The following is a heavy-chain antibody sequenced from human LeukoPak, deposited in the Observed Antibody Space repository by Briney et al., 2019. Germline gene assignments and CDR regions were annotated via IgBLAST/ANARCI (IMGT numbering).Heavy chain of an antibody. Sequence: PSETLSLTCTVSAGSVSRDSYCWSWIRQPPGKGLEWIGYIYYSGSTNYNPSLKSRVTISVDTSKNQVSLKLSSVTAADTAVYYCATRPSGSDRFLPYFDYWGQGTLVTVSS. D-gene: IGHD1-1*01. V-gene: IGHV4-61*01. J-gene: IGHJ4*02. CDR3: ATRPSGSDRFLPYFDY. CDR2: IYYSGST. CDR1: AGSVSRDSYC.